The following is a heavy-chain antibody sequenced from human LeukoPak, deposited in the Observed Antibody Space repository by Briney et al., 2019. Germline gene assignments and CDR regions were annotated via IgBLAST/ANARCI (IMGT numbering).Heavy chain of an antibody. CDR2: IYHSGST. J-gene: IGHJ4*02. CDR3: ARHRGGMTTRYLDY. CDR1: GYTISSGYY. D-gene: IGHD4-11*01. Sequence: SETLSLTCAVSGYTISSGYYWGWIRQPPGKGLEWIGSIYHSGSTYYNPSLKSRVTISVDTSKNQFSLKLSSVTAADTAVYYCARHRGGMTTRYLDYWGQGTLVTVSS. V-gene: IGHV4-38-2*01.